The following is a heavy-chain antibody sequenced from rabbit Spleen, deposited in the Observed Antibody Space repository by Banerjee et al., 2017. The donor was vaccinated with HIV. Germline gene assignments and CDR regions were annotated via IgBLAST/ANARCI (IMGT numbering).Heavy chain of an antibody. J-gene: IGHJ6*01. V-gene: IGHV1S7*01. D-gene: IGHD8-1*01. CDR3: ARDTGSSFSSYGMDL. Sequence: QLTETGGGLVQPGGSLTLSCKASGIDFTNYYITWVRQAPGKGLEWIGIIDVGEGYTDYANWVNGRFTISSDNAQNTVDLQMSGLTAADTATYFCARDTGSSFSSYGMDLWGPGTLVTVS. CDR1: GIDFTNYY. CDR2: IDVGEGYT.